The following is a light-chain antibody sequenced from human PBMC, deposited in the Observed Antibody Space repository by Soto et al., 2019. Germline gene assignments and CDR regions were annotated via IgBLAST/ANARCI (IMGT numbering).Light chain of an antibody. Sequence: DIVMTQSPDSLAVSLGERATINCKSSQSVLYSSNNKNYLAWYQQKPGQPPKLLIFWASTRESGVPDRFSGSGSGTDFTLTISSLQAEDVAVYSCQQYYSIPYTFGQGTKLEIK. CDR2: WAS. CDR3: QQYYSIPYT. CDR1: QSVLYSSNNKNY. V-gene: IGKV4-1*01. J-gene: IGKJ2*01.